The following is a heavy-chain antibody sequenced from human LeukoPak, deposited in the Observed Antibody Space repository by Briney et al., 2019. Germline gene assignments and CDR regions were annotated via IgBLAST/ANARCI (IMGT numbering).Heavy chain of an antibody. Sequence: SETLSLTCAVYGGSLSGYYWSWIRQPPGKGLEWIGEINHSGSTNYNPSLKSRVTISVDTSKNQFSLKLSSVTAAGTAVYYCARGRIYYVWGSYRPFDYWGQGTLVTVSS. V-gene: IGHV4-34*01. J-gene: IGHJ4*02. CDR2: INHSGST. D-gene: IGHD3-16*02. CDR3: ARGRIYYVWGSYRPFDY. CDR1: GGSLSGYY.